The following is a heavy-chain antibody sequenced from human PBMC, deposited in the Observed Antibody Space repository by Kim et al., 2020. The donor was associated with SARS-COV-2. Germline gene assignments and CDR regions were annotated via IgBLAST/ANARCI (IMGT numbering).Heavy chain of an antibody. D-gene: IGHD6-13*01. CDR3: ARVTGSWYSPLLDY. V-gene: IGHV4-38-2*02. CDR1: GYSISSGYY. Sequence: SETLSLTCTVSGYSISSGYYWGWIRQPPGKGLEWIGSIYHSGSTYYNPSLKSRVTISVDTSKNQSSLKLSSVTAADTAVYYCARVTGSWYSPLLDYWGQG. CDR2: IYHSGST. J-gene: IGHJ4*02.